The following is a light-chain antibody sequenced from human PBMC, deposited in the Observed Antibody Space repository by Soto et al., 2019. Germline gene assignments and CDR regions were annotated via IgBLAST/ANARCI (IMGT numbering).Light chain of an antibody. Sequence: QSVLTQPPSVSGAPGQRVTISCTGSSSNIGAGCDVHWYQQLPGTAPKLLIYGNSNRPSGVPDRVSGSKSGTSASLAITGLQAEDEADFYCQSYDSSLSAGVFGGGTKLTVL. CDR2: GNS. V-gene: IGLV1-40*01. CDR3: QSYDSSLSAGV. CDR1: SSNIGAGCD. J-gene: IGLJ3*02.